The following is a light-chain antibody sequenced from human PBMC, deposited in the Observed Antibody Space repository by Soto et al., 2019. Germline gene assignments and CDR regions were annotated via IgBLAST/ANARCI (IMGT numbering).Light chain of an antibody. CDR2: EVS. V-gene: IGLV2-14*01. CDR1: SSDVGGYNY. Sequence: QSALTQPASVSGSPGQSITISCTGTSSDVGGYNYVSWYQQHPGQAPKLMIFEVSNRPSGVSSRFSGSKSGNTASLTISGLQAEDEADYFCKSYAGSNTYVFGSGTKVTVL. J-gene: IGLJ1*01. CDR3: KSYAGSNTYV.